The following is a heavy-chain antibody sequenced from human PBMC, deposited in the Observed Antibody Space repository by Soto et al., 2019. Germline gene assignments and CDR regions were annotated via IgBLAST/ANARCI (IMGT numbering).Heavy chain of an antibody. V-gene: IGHV1-69*02. D-gene: IGHD3-10*01. CDR2: INPILSMS. CDR1: GDTFAFHS. J-gene: IGHJ4*02. Sequence: QVQLVQSGAEVKRPGSSVKVSCKASGDTFAFHSINWVRQAPGLGLEWMGRINPILSMSNYAQRFQGRVTMTAHKSTSTDYMVLSSLRSEDTAIYYCATSYGSGYRAFDYWGQGALVTVSS. CDR3: ATSYGSGYRAFDY.